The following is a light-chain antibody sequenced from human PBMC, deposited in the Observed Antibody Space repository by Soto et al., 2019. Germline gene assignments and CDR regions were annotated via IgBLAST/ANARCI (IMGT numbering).Light chain of an antibody. Sequence: EIVLTQSPGTRLFSQGEKPPLSARAVQGFTGNFLAWYQEKLGQAPRLLIYGASKRATGIPDRFSGSGSGTDFTLTISRLEPEDFAVYYCRQYGTSLGFPVGGGTKVDIK. CDR2: GAS. CDR1: QGFTGNF. J-gene: IGKJ4*01. CDR3: RQYGTSLGFP. V-gene: IGKV3-20*01.